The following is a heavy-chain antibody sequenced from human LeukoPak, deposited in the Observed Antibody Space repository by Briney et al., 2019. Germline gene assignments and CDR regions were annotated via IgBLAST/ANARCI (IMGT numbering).Heavy chain of an antibody. CDR1: GFTFSSYW. CDR2: INTIGTTI. J-gene: IGHJ3*01. Sequence: GESLRLSCAASGFTFSSYWMSWVRQAPGKGLEWVSYINTIGTTIYYADSLKGRFTISRDNAKNSLSLQMDSLRAEDTAVYYCARGDFGRYAFDFWGQGTMVTVSS. CDR3: ARGDFGRYAFDF. V-gene: IGHV3-48*04. D-gene: IGHD3-16*01.